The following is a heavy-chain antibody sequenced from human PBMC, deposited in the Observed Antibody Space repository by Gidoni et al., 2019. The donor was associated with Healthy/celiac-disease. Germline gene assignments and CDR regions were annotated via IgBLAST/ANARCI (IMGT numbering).Heavy chain of an antibody. V-gene: IGHV3-33*01. D-gene: IGHD2-2*01. CDR3: ARDEGIVVVPAAGDAFDI. Sequence: QVQLVESGGGVVQPGRSLRLPCAASGFTFLSYSLHWVRQAPGKGLEWVAVIWYDGSNKYYADSVKGRFTISRDNSKNTLYLQMNSLRAEDTAVYYCARDEGIVVVPAAGDAFDIWGQGTMVTVSS. CDR1: GFTFLSYS. J-gene: IGHJ3*02. CDR2: IWYDGSNK.